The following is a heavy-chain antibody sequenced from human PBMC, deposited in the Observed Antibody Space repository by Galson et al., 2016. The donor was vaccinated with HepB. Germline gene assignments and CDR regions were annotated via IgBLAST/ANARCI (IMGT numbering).Heavy chain of an antibody. V-gene: IGHV3-53*01. J-gene: IGHJ4*02. Sequence: SLRLSCAASGFAVNYNYMSWVRQAPGKGLECVSVIYSGGSTFYADSVKGRFTISRDNDKNLLYLQMNSLRVEDTAVYYCARAPFLDIVVPDYWGQGALVTVSS. CDR3: ARAPFLDIVVPDY. CDR1: GFAVNYNY. CDR2: IYSGGST. D-gene: IGHD2-15*01.